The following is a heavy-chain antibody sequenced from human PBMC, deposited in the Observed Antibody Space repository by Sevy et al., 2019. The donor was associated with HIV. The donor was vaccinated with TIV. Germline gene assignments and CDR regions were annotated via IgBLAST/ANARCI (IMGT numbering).Heavy chain of an antibody. CDR2: FDPEDDEK. J-gene: IGHJ4*02. V-gene: IGHV1-24*01. D-gene: IGHD3-22*01. CDR3: ASTRDYYDSSGYYFDC. Sequence: ASVKVSCKVSGYTLTELSVHWVRQAPGKGLEWMATFDPEDDEKIYAQNFQGRVTMTEDTSTDTTYMELSSLRSEDTAVYYCASTRDYYDSSGYYFDCWGQGTLVTVSS. CDR1: GYTLTELS.